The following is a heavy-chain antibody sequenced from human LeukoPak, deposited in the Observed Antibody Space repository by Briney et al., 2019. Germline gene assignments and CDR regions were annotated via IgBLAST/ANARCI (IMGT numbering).Heavy chain of an antibody. D-gene: IGHD3-22*01. V-gene: IGHV4-59*01. Sequence: PSETLSLTCTVSGGFISRYYWSWIRQPPGKGLEYIGYIYYSVSTNYNPSLKSRVTISVDTSKNQFSLKLSSVTAADTAVYYCARGITYYYDSSGPDAFDIWGQGTMVTVSS. CDR1: GGFISRYY. CDR2: IYYSVST. J-gene: IGHJ3*02. CDR3: ARGITYYYDSSGPDAFDI.